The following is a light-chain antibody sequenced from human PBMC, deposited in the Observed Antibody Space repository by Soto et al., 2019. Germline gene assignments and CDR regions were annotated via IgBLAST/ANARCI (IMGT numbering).Light chain of an antibody. CDR2: WAS. J-gene: IGKJ4*01. CDR1: QSVLHTSYKKKY. CDR3: QQSYSSPLT. Sequence: DIVMTQSPDSLAVSLGVRATINCKSSQSVLHTSYKKKYLAWYQQKPGHPPKVLIYWASTRESGVPDRFSGSGSGTDFTLTISDLQAEDVAVYYCQQSYSSPLTFGGGTKVEIK. V-gene: IGKV4-1*01.